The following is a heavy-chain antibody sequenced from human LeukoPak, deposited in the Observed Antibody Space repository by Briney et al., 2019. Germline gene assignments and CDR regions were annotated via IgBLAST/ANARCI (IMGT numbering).Heavy chain of an antibody. D-gene: IGHD4-23*01. CDR3: ARDTLVVWYGGNFYIDY. J-gene: IGHJ4*02. CDR2: VNPSGGST. CDR1: GYDFISYY. V-gene: IGHV1-46*01. Sequence: GASVKVSCKASGYDFISYYIHWVRQAPGQGLEWMGIVNPSGGSTSYAQKFQGRVTMTRDTSTSTIYMQLSSLRSEDTAVYYCARDTLVVWYGGNFYIDYWGQGTLVTVSS.